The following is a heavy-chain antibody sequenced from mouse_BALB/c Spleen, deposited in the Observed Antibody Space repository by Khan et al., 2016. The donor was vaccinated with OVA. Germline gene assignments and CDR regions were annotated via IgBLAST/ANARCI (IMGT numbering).Heavy chain of an antibody. CDR3: TRDRIEY. V-gene: IGHV1-7*01. CDR1: GYTFTTYW. J-gene: IGHJ2*01. Sequence: VQLQESGAELAKPGASVKMSCKASGYTFTTYWMHWVKQRPGQGLEWIGYINPTSGYTDYNAKFKDRATLSADKSSSTAYMQLSSLTSEDSAVYYCTRDRIEYWGQGTTLTVSS. CDR2: INPTSGYT.